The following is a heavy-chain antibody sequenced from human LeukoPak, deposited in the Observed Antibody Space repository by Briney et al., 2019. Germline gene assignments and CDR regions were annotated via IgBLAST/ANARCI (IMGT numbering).Heavy chain of an antibody. Sequence: ASVKVSCKVSGYTLTELSMHWVRQAPGKGLEWMGGFDPEDGETIYAQKFQGRVTMTRNTSISTAYMELSSLRSEDTAVYYCARWFGESFMLTYNWFDPWGQGTLVTVSS. J-gene: IGHJ5*02. D-gene: IGHD3-10*01. V-gene: IGHV1-24*01. CDR3: ARWFGESFMLTYNWFDP. CDR1: GYTLTELS. CDR2: FDPEDGET.